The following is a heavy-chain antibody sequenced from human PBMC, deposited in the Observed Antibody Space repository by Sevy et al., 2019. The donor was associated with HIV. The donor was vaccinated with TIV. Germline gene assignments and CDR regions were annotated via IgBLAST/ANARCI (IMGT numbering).Heavy chain of an antibody. V-gene: IGHV3-30-3*01. J-gene: IGHJ4*02. CDR2: ISYDGTYK. D-gene: IGHD2-8*01. CDR3: ARVAVSYCTNDCYHRFDY. CDR1: GFSFSHYA. Sequence: GGSLRLSCAVSGFSFSHYAFHWVRQAPGKGLEWVSLISYDGTYKYYVDSVKGRFTISRDNSKNTLYLQMNSLRANDTDVYYCARVAVSYCTNDCYHRFDYWGPGALVTVSS.